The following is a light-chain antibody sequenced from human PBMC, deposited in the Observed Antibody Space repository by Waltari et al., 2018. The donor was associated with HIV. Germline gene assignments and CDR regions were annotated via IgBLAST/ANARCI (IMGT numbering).Light chain of an antibody. J-gene: IGLJ3*02. CDR3: NSRDSSGHWF. V-gene: IGLV3-19*01. CDR2: GEN. Sequence: SVLTQPPSASGTPGQRVTISCSGGSFNIGSNYVYWYQQKPGQAPVLVVYGENNRPSGIPDRFSGSSSGNTASLTIAGAQAEDEADYYCNSRDSSGHWFFGGGTKVTVL. CDR1: SFNIGSNY.